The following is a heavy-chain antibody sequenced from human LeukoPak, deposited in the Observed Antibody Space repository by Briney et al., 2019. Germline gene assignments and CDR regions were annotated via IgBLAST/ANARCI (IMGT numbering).Heavy chain of an antibody. J-gene: IGHJ5*02. CDR3: VRGFNRGFDP. D-gene: IGHD1-14*01. CDR1: GFVVSTNY. V-gene: IGHV3-53*01. CDR2: IYSGGTP. Sequence: GGSLRLPCVASGFVVSTNYFSWVRQAPGKGLEWVSVIYSGGTPYYADSVKGRFTISRDISKNTLHLQMDSLRAEDTAVYYCVRGFNRGFDPWGPGTLVTVSS.